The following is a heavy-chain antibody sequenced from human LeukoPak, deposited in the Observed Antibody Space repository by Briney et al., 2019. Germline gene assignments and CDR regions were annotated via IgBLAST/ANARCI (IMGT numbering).Heavy chain of an antibody. CDR3: ARSWALEDIVVVPAASPFFYYYYGMGV. Sequence: ASVKVSCKASGYTFTGYYMHWVRQAPGQGLEWMGWINPNSGGTSYAQKFQGRVTMTRDTSTSTVYMELSSLRSEDTAVYYCARSWALEDIVVVPAASPFFYYYYGMGVWGQGTTVTVSS. V-gene: IGHV1-2*02. D-gene: IGHD2-2*01. CDR1: GYTFTGYY. J-gene: IGHJ6*02. CDR2: INPNSGGT.